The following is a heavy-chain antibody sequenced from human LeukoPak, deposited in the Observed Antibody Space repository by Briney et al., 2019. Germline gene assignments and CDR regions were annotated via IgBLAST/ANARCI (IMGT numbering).Heavy chain of an antibody. V-gene: IGHV3-66*01. J-gene: IGHJ4*02. CDR1: GFTLSSHY. Sequence: GDSLRLSCAASGFTLSSHYMSWVRQPPGKGLEWVSVIYSGGSTYYAHSVKGRFTISRDNSKNTLYLQMNSLSAEDTAVFYCAGSYVSRSFDYWGQGTLVTVSS. D-gene: IGHD3-16*01. CDR3: AGSYVSRSFDY. CDR2: IYSGGST.